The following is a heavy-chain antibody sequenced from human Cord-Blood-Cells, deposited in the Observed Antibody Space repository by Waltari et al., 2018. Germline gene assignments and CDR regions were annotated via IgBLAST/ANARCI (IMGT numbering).Heavy chain of an antibody. J-gene: IGHJ3*02. CDR2: SNTNTGNP. Sequence: QVQLVQSGSELKKPGASVKVSCKASGYTFTSYAMNWVRQAPGQGLEWMGWSNTNTGNPTDAQGFTGRFVFSLDTSVSTAYLQICSLKAEDTAVYYCARGGDLGGEHAFDIWGQGTMVTVSS. CDR3: ARGGDLGGEHAFDI. CDR1: GYTFTSYA. V-gene: IGHV7-4-1*01. D-gene: IGHD3-16*01.